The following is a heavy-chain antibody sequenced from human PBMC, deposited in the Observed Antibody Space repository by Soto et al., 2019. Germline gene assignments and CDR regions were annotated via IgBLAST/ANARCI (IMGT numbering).Heavy chain of an antibody. CDR1: GGSISSYY. V-gene: IGHV4-59*08. D-gene: IGHD5-18*01. CDR3: ARHNLENIHLWYRGAFDI. CDR2: IYYSGST. Sequence: SETLSLTCTVSGGSISSYYWSWIRQPPGKGLEWIGYIYYSGSTNYNPSLKSRVTISVDTSKNQFSLKLSSVTAADTAVYYCARHNLENIHLWYRGAFDIWGQGTMVTVSS. J-gene: IGHJ3*02.